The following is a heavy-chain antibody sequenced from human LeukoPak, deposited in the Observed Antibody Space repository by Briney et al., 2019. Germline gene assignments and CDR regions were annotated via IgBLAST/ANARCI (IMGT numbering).Heavy chain of an antibody. CDR3: ASTTWEVLGGGIDY. V-gene: IGHV3-7*01. CDR1: GFTFSTYW. Sequence: GGSLRLSCAGSGFTFSTYWMSWVRQAPGKGLEWVANIKEDGSEKYYVDSVKGRFTISRDNAKNSVYLQVSSLRAEDTAVYYCASTTWEVLGGGIDYWGQGTLVTVSS. D-gene: IGHD1-26*01. CDR2: IKEDGSEK. J-gene: IGHJ4*02.